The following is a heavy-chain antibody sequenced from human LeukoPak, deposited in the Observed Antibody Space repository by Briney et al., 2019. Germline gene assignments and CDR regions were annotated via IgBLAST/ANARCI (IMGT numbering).Heavy chain of an antibody. Sequence: ASVKVSCKASGYTFTGYYMHWVRQAPGQGLEWMGRINPNSGGTNYAQKFQGRVTMTRDTSISTAYMELSRLRSDDTAAYYCARVLILLHYDSIGGDAFDIWGQGTMVIVSS. CDR1: GYTFTGYY. CDR3: ARVLILLHYDSIGGDAFDI. D-gene: IGHD3-22*01. CDR2: INPNSGGT. V-gene: IGHV1-2*06. J-gene: IGHJ3*02.